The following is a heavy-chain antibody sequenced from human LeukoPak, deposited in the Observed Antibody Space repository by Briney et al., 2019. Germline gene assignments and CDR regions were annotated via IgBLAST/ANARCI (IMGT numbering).Heavy chain of an antibody. CDR2: INPNSGGT. V-gene: IGHV1-2*02. Sequence: ASVKVSCKASRYTFTGYYMHWVRQAPGQGLEWMGWINPNSGGTNYAQKFQGRVTMTRDTSISTAYMELSRLRSDDTAVYYCARDLRYGDYWFDPWGQGTLVTVSS. CDR3: ARDLRYGDYWFDP. D-gene: IGHD4-17*01. J-gene: IGHJ5*02. CDR1: RYTFTGYY.